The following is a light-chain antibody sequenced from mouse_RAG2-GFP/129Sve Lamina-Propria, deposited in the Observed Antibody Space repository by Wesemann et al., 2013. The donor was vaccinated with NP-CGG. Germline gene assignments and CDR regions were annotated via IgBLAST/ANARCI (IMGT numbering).Light chain of an antibody. CDR1: QDVGTA. CDR3: QQYYSYPWT. CDR2: WAS. V-gene: IGKV6-25*01. J-gene: IGKJ1*01. Sequence: DIVMTQSQKFMSTTVGDRVSITCKASQDVGTAVAWYQQKPGQSPKLLIYWASTRHTGVPDRFTGSGSGTDFTLTISSVQAEDLAVYYCQQYYSYPWTFGGGTKLEIK.